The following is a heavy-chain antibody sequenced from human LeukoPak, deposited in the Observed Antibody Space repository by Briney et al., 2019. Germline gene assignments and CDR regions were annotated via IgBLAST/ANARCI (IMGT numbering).Heavy chain of an antibody. J-gene: IGHJ3*02. CDR1: GYTFTSYY. D-gene: IGHD6-13*01. V-gene: IGHV1-46*01. Sequence: ASVKVSCNASGYTFTSYYMHWVRQAPGQGLGWMGIVNPSGGSTSYAQTFQGRVTMTRVKSTRTVYLELRSLRSEDTAVYYRARGTPTYSSSWYWAIDIWGQGTMVTVSS. CDR2: VNPSGGST. CDR3: ARGTPTYSSSWYWAIDI.